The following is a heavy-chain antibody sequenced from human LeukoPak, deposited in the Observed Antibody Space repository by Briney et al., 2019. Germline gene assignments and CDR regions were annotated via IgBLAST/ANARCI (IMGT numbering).Heavy chain of an antibody. CDR1: GGTFSSYA. CDR2: IIPIFGTA. V-gene: IGHV1-69*13. D-gene: IGHD2-21*01. CDR3: ARVLPLSSPYTILAY. Sequence: ASVKVSCKASGGTFSSYAISWVRQAPGQGLEWMGGIIPIFGTANYAQKFQGRVTITADESTSTAYMELSSLRSEDTAVYYCARVLPLSSPYTILAYWGQGTLVTVSS. J-gene: IGHJ4*02.